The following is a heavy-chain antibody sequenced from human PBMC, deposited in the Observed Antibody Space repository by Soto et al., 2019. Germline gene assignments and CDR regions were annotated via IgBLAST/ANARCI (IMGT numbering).Heavy chain of an antibody. CDR2: IKQDGSEK. Sequence: EVQLEESGGGLVQPGGSLRLSCAASGFTFSTYWMDWVRQAPGKGLEWVANIKQDGSEKYYVDSVKGRFTISRDNAKNCLYLQMNSLRAEDTAVYFCARDTVIGGNETRCAMDVWGQGTTVTVSS. V-gene: IGHV3-7*04. CDR3: ARDTVIGGNETRCAMDV. D-gene: IGHD2-15*01. CDR1: GFTFSTYW. J-gene: IGHJ6*02.